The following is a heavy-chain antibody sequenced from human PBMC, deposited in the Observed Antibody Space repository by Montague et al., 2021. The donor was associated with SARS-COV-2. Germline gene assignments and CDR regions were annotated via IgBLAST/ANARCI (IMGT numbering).Heavy chain of an antibody. CDR3: ARVPVLLWFGERGYWFDP. J-gene: IGHJ5*02. V-gene: IGHV4-59*01. D-gene: IGHD3-10*01. CDR2: IYYSGST. Sequence: SETLSLTCTGSGDSISRCYWGWIRQPPGKGLEWIGYIYYSGSTNYNPSLKSRVTISVDTSKNQFSLKLSSVTAADTAVYYCARVPVLLWFGERGYWFDPWGQGTLVTVSS. CDR1: GDSISRCY.